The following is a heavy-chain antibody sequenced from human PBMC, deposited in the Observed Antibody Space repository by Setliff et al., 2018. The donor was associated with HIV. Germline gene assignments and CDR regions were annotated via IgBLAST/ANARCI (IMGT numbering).Heavy chain of an antibody. D-gene: IGHD1-26*01. CDR2: INPSSGGT. CDR1: GYTFTGYY. Sequence: GASVKVSCKASGYTFTGYYIHWVRRAPGQGLEWMRRINPSSGGTNYAPKFQGRVTMTRDKSISTAYMELSRLRSDDTAVYYCATWGGSPDGYFYYYMDVWGKGTTVTVSS. J-gene: IGHJ6*03. CDR3: ATWGGSPDGYFYYYMDV. V-gene: IGHV1-2*06.